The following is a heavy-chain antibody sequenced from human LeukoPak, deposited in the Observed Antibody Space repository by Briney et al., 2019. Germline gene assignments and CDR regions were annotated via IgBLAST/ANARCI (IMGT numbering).Heavy chain of an antibody. CDR2: INHGGST. Sequence: SETLSLTCAVYGGSFSGYYWSWIRQSPGKGLEWIGEINHGGSTNYNPSLKSRVTISLDTSRNQFSLKLNSVTAADTAVYYCARFLRTRYYYGSGSSTGFDYWGQGTLVTVSS. CDR1: GGSFSGYY. D-gene: IGHD3-10*01. CDR3: ARFLRTRYYYGSGSSTGFDY. V-gene: IGHV4-34*01. J-gene: IGHJ4*02.